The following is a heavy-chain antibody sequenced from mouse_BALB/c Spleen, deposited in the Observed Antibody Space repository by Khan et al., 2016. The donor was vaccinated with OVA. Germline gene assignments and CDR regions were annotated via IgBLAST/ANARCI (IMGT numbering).Heavy chain of an antibody. CDR3: ARRLAC. V-gene: IGHV3-2*02. CDR1: DYSIPSDYA. Sequence: EVQLQESGPGLVKPSQSLSLTCTVTDYSIPSDYAWNWIRQFPGNKLEWMGYINYSGRTSYTASLKSRISITRDTSKNQFFLQLNSVATESTATHICARRLACWGKGTLVTVSA. J-gene: IGHJ3*01. CDR2: INYSGRT.